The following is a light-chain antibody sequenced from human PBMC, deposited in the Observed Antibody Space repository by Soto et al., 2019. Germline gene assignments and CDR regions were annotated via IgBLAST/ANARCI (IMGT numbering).Light chain of an antibody. CDR1: QAISSA. Sequence: AIQLTQSPSSLSASIGDRVTITCRASQAISSALAWYQQKPGKPPSPLVYDASTLESGVPSRVTGSGSGTDFTLTISNLQPEDFATYYCQHFGGYPRTFGQGTRLEIK. J-gene: IGKJ5*01. CDR3: QHFGGYPRT. CDR2: DAS. V-gene: IGKV1-13*02.